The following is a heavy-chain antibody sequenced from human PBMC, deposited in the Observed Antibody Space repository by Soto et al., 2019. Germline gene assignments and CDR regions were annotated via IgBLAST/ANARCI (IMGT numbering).Heavy chain of an antibody. J-gene: IGHJ3*02. D-gene: IGHD6-19*01. Sequence: GGSLRLSCAASGFSFSGYAMNWVRQAPGKGLEWVSYITLSSSSIFYADSVKGRFTISRDNAKNSLYLQMNSLRAEDTAVYFCARDNGAVAYDAFDIWGQGTMVTVSS. CDR3: ARDNGAVAYDAFDI. V-gene: IGHV3-48*01. CDR1: GFSFSGYA. CDR2: ITLSSSSI.